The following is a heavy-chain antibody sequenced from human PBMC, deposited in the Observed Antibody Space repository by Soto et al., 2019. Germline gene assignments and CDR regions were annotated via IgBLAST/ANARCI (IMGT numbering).Heavy chain of an antibody. V-gene: IGHV4-30-2*01. CDR3: AGMTYTRGIRLDS. Sequence: SETLSLTCNISGDSYSISTYSWSWIRQPPGKALQWIGFIYQSGVTSYNPSLASRVSISLDRSNNQCSLKLKSVTARNTAVYFPAGMTYTRGIRLDSWGLGIVVTVS. CDR2: IYQSGVT. CDR1: GDSYSISTYS. D-gene: IGHD6-19*01. J-gene: IGHJ1*01.